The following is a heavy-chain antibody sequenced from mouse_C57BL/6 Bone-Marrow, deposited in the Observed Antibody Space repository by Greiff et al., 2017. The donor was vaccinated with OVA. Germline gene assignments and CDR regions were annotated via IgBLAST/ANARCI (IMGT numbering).Heavy chain of an antibody. CDR3: ARHGLPLYITTVSRALWYIDV. CDR1: GYTFTEYT. CDR2: FYPGSGSI. Sequence: QVHVKQSGAELVKPGASVKLSCKASGYTFTEYTIHWVKQRSGQGLEWIGWFYPGSGSIKYNEKFKDKATLTADKSSSTVYMELSRLTSEDSAVYFCARHGLPLYITTVSRALWYIDVWGTGTTVTVSS. V-gene: IGHV1-62-2*01. J-gene: IGHJ1*03. D-gene: IGHD1-1*01.